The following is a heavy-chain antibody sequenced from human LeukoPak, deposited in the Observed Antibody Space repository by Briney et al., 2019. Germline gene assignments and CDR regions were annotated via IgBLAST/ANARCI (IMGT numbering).Heavy chain of an antibody. CDR1: GGSISSYY. V-gene: IGHV4-59*12. CDR2: IYYSGST. Sequence: SETLSLTCTVSGGSISSYYWSWIRQPPGKGLEWIGYIYYSGSTNYNPSLKSRVTMSVDTSKNLFSLKLSSVTAVDTAVYYCARRYCSNTSCYYPDAFDIWGRGTMVTVSS. J-gene: IGHJ3*02. CDR3: ARRYCSNTSCYYPDAFDI. D-gene: IGHD2-2*01.